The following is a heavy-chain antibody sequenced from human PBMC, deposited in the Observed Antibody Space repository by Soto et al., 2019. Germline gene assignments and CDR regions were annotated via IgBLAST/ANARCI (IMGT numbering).Heavy chain of an antibody. Sequence: PSETLSLTCTVSGGSISSYYWSWIRQSPGKGLEWIGYIYYSGSTNYNPSLKSRVTISVDTSKNQFSLKLSSVTAADTAVYYCARGLHSGYDEHWFDPWGQGTLVSVSS. CDR1: GGSISSYY. CDR2: IYYSGST. J-gene: IGHJ5*02. CDR3: ARGLHSGYDEHWFDP. V-gene: IGHV4-59*01. D-gene: IGHD5-12*01.